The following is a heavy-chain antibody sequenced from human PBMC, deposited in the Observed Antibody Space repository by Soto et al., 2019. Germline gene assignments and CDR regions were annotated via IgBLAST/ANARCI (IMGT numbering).Heavy chain of an antibody. J-gene: IGHJ3*02. CDR2: IYYSGST. V-gene: IGHV4-31*03. CDR1: GGSISSGGYY. D-gene: IGHD2-2*01. Sequence: SETLSLTCTVSGGSISSGGYYWSWIRRHPGKGLEWIGYIYYSGSTHYNPSLKSRVTISVDTSKNQFSLKLSSVTAADTAVYYCARDCSSTSCHPPGAFDIWGQGTMVTVSS. CDR3: ARDCSSTSCHPPGAFDI.